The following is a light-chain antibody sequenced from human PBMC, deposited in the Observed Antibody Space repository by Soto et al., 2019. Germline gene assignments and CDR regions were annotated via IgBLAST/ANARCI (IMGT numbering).Light chain of an antibody. V-gene: IGKV1-12*01. Sequence: SQMTQSPSTLSGSAGDRVTITCRASQSISSWLAWYQQKPGKAPKLLIYAASSLQSGVPSRFSGSGFGTDFTLTISSLQPEDIATYYCQLATSLPPWTFGQGTKVDIK. CDR3: QLATSLPPWT. CDR1: QSISSW. J-gene: IGKJ1*01. CDR2: AAS.